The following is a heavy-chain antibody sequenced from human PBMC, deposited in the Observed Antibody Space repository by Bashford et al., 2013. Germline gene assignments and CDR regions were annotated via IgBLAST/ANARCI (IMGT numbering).Heavy chain of an antibody. V-gene: IGHV4-4*07. D-gene: IGHD3-3*01. J-gene: IGHJ5*01. CDR2: ISTSGTT. CDR3: ARGLSTYYDWNWFDS. CDR1: GASISSGY. Sequence: SETLSLTCSVSGASISSGYWSWIRQPAGKELEWIGRISTSGTTNHYNPSLKSRLTLSVDTSKNQFSLKLSAVTAADTALYYXARGLSTYYDWNWFDSWGPGNPGHRLL.